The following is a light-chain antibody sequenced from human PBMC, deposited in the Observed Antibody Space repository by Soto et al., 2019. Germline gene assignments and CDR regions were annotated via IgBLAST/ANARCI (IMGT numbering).Light chain of an antibody. Sequence: QSVLTQPASVSGSPGQSITISCTGTSSDVGGYNYVSWYQQHPGKAPKLMIYEVSNRPSGVSNRFSASKSAYTASLTISALQAEDEADYYCSSFTTTYFYVFGPGTKVTVL. J-gene: IGLJ1*01. CDR1: SSDVGGYNY. CDR3: SSFTTTYFYV. V-gene: IGLV2-14*01. CDR2: EVS.